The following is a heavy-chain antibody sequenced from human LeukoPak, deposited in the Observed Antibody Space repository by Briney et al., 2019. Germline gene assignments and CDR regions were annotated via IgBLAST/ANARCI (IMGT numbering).Heavy chain of an antibody. V-gene: IGHV1-18*01. CDR1: GYTFTSYG. J-gene: IGHJ6*02. CDR2: ISAYNGNT. CDR3: ARDRTSSGWYSYYYYGMDG. Sequence: GASVKVSCKASGYTFTSYGISWVRQAPGQGLEWMGWISAYNGNTNYAQKLQGRVTMTTDTSTSTAYMGLRSLRSDDTAVYYCARDRTSSGWYSYYYYGMDGWGQGTTVTVSS. D-gene: IGHD6-19*01.